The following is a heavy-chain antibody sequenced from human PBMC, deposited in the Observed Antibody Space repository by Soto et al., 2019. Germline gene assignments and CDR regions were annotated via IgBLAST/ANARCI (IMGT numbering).Heavy chain of an antibody. Sequence: LRLSCAASGVTFSSYVMHSVRQAPVKGLEWVAVISYDGSNKYYADSVKGRFTISRDNSKNTLYLQMNSLRAEDTAVYYCAKDGYYDFWSGYPDYYYYYYMDVWGKGTTVTVSS. V-gene: IGHV3-30*18. D-gene: IGHD3-3*01. CDR3: AKDGYYDFWSGYPDYYYYYYMDV. CDR2: ISYDGSNK. CDR1: GVTFSSYV. J-gene: IGHJ6*03.